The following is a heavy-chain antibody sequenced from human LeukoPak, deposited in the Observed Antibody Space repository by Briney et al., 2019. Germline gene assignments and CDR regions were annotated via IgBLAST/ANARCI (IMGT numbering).Heavy chain of an antibody. CDR2: ISGYNAYP. CDR1: GYTFSKYG. Sequence: ASKKVSCKASGYTFSKYGISWVRQAPGQVLEWRGQISGYNAYPHYAHKLKCRVTMTTDTSTSTTYIELRSLRTDNTAVNYDARDRRLDYQLPADNSGKGTLVNVCS. V-gene: IGHV1-18*01. D-gene: IGHD2-2*01. CDR3: ARDRRLDYQLPADN. J-gene: IGHJ4*02.